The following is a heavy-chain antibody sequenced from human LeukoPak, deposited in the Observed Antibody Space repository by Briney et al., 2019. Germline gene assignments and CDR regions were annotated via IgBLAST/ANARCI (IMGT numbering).Heavy chain of an antibody. CDR1: VYTFTGYY. V-gene: IGHV1-2*02. Sequence: GASVKVSCKASVYTFTGYYIHWVRQAPGQGLEWMGWINPNSGGTNYAQKFQGRVTMTRDTSISTAYMELSRLRSDDTAVYYCAKVMGSGQWLVEREDFDIWGQGTMVTVSS. CDR2: INPNSGGT. J-gene: IGHJ3*02. D-gene: IGHD6-19*01. CDR3: AKVMGSGQWLVEREDFDI.